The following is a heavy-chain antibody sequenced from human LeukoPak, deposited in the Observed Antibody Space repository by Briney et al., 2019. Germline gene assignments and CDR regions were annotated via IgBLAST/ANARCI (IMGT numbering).Heavy chain of an antibody. Sequence: SVKVSCKASGGTFTIYAISWVRQAPGQGLEWMGGIIPIFGTANYTQKFQGGVTITADKSTSTAYMELSSLRFEDTAVYYCAIGYSSSWYNEFDYWGQGTLVTVSS. CDR2: IIPIFGTA. CDR3: AIGYSSSWYNEFDY. D-gene: IGHD6-13*01. CDR1: GGTFTIYA. J-gene: IGHJ4*02. V-gene: IGHV1-69*06.